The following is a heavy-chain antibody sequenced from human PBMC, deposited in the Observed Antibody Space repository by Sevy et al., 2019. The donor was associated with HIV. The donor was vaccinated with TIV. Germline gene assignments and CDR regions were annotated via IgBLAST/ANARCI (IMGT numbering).Heavy chain of an antibody. D-gene: IGHD1-26*01. J-gene: IGHJ4*02. CDR3: AGENAWGRGYS. CDR2: TYYNGHI. CDR1: GGSITSLY. Sequence: SETLSLTCTVSGGSITSLYWNWIRQPPGKGLEWIANTYYNGHINYNPSLKSRVTVSLDTSKNQFSLRLSSVTAADTAMYYCAGENAWGRGYSWGQGTLVTVSS. V-gene: IGHV4-59*08.